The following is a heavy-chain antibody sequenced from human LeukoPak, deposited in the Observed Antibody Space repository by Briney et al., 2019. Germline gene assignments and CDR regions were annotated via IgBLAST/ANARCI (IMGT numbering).Heavy chain of an antibody. CDR2: ISDSGSSP. J-gene: IGHJ4*02. D-gene: IGHD2-2*01. Sequence: TGGSLRLSCAASGFTFSSYAMSWVRQAPGKGLEWVSGISDSGSSPYYADSVKGRFTISRDNSKNALYLQMHSLRAEDTAVYYCAKVGASCWESISYWGQGTLVTVSS. V-gene: IGHV3-23*01. CDR3: AKVGASCWESISY. CDR1: GFTFSSYA.